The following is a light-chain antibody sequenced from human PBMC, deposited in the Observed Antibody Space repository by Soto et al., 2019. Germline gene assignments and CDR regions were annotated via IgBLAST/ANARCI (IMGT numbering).Light chain of an antibody. CDR2: DAS. CDR1: QDISNY. CDR3: QQYDNLPLT. Sequence: DIQMTQSPSSLSASVGGRVNITCQASQDISNYLNWYQQKPGKAPKLLIYDASNLETGVPSRFSGSGSGTDFTFTISSLQPEDIATYYCQQYDNLPLTFGPGTKVDIK. V-gene: IGKV1-33*01. J-gene: IGKJ3*01.